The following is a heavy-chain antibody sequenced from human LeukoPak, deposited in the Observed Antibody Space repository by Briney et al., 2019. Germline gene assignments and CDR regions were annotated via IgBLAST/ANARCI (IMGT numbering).Heavy chain of an antibody. J-gene: IGHJ4*02. D-gene: IGHD6-6*01. Sequence: GESLKISCKGSGYKFTSYWIGWVRQMPGKGLEWMGIIYPGNSDTRYSTSFQGQVTISADKSISTAYLQWSSLKAADTAMHYCARSIGARPPEFDYWGQGTLVTVSS. V-gene: IGHV5-51*01. CDR2: IYPGNSDT. CDR1: GYKFTSYW. CDR3: ARSIGARPPEFDY.